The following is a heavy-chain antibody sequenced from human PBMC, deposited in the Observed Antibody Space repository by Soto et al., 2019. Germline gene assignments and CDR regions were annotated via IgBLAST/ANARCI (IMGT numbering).Heavy chain of an antibody. V-gene: IGHV4-31*03. Sequence: SETLSLTCTVSGGSINSGHFIGYYWTWIRQHPGKGLEWIGSVFYNGTTYYNPSLKSRLTISVDTSQSQFSLSLTSVTAADMAVYYCVSSLNYDFWRDGGRHFYFDYWGRGILVTVSS. D-gene: IGHD3-3*01. J-gene: IGHJ4*02. CDR3: VSSLNYDFWRDGGRHFYFDY. CDR1: GGSINSGHFIGYY. CDR2: VFYNGTT.